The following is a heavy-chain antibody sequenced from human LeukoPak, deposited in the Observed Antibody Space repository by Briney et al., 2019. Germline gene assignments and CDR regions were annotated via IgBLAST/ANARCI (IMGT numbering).Heavy chain of an antibody. D-gene: IGHD2-15*01. CDR1: GYSFTSYW. CDR3: ARSQGYCSGGSCLQGDWFDP. CDR2: IYPGDSDT. Sequence: GESLKISCKGSGYSFTSYWIGWVRQMPGKGLEWMGIIYPGDSDTRYSPSFQGQVTISADKSISTAYLQWGSLKASDTAMYYCARSQGYCSGGSCLQGDWFDPWGRGTLVTVSS. V-gene: IGHV5-51*01. J-gene: IGHJ5*02.